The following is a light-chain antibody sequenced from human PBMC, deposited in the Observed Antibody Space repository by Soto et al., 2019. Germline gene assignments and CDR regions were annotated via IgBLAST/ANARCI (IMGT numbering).Light chain of an antibody. V-gene: IGKV3-15*01. J-gene: IGKJ2*01. CDR1: QSISSN. Sequence: EIVMTQSPATLSVSPGERATLSCRASQSISSNLAWYQQKPGQAPRLLIYSASTRATGIPARFSGSGSETEFTLTISSLQSEDVAVYYCQQYINWPPMYTFGQGTKLEIK. CDR2: SAS. CDR3: QQYINWPPMYT.